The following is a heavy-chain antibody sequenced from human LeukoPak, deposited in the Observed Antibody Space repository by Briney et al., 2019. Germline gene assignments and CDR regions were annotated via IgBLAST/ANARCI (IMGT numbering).Heavy chain of an antibody. CDR1: GFPFSSNS. V-gene: IGHV3-48*04. CDR3: ARGDSYSGFDY. Sequence: SGGSLRLSCGASGFPFSSNSMSWVRQAPGKGLEWVAYISSSSSPIYYADSVKGRFTISRDNAKKSLYLHMKSLRADDTAVYYCARGDSYSGFDYWGQGTQVTVSS. J-gene: IGHJ4*02. CDR2: ISSSSSPI. D-gene: IGHD5-24*01.